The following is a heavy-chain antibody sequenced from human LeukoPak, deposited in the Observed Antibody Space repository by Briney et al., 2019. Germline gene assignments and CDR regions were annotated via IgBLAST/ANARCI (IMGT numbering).Heavy chain of an antibody. D-gene: IGHD3-10*01. CDR2: IKQDGSEK. V-gene: IGHV3-7*01. CDR3: VRDRGSY. CDR1: GITFSSYG. Sequence: PGGSLRLSCAASGITFSSYGMSWVRQAPGKGLEWVANIKQDGSEKNYVDSVKGRFTISRDNAKNSLYLQMNSLRAEDTAVYYCVRDRGSYWGQGTLVTVSS. J-gene: IGHJ4*02.